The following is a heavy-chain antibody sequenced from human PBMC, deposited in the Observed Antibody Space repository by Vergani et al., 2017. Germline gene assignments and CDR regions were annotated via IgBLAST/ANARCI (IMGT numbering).Heavy chain of an antibody. CDR1: GFTFRNYA. Sequence: EVQLLESGGGLAQPGGSLRLSCAASGFTFRNYAMTWVRQAPGKGLEWVSIISDNGGTTYYADSVKGRFTISRDNSKDTLYLQMNSLRAEDTAVYFCARLRYGCTGTNCPERSFDYWGQGTLVTVSS. D-gene: IGHD2-8*02. V-gene: IGHV3-23*01. CDR2: ISDNGGTT. J-gene: IGHJ4*02. CDR3: ARLRYGCTGTNCPERSFDY.